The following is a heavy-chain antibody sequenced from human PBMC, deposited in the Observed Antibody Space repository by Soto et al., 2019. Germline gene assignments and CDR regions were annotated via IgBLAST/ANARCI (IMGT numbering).Heavy chain of an antibody. V-gene: IGHV1-2*02. CDR1: GYTFTGYY. CDR2: INPNSGDT. CDR3: ARSRTTMVGGVIKGENGMVV. J-gene: IGHJ6*02. D-gene: IGHD3-10*01. Sequence: AASVKVSCKASGYTFTGYYMHWVRQAPGQGLEGMGWINPNSGDTNYAQKFQGRVTMTRDTSIRTAYMELSRLRSDDTAVYYCARSRTTMVGGVIKGENGMVVWGQGTPVTVSS.